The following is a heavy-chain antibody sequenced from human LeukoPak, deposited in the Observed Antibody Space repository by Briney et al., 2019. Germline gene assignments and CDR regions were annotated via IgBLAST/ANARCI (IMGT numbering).Heavy chain of an antibody. D-gene: IGHD3-10*01. Sequence: VSCKASGGTFSSYAISWVRQAPGQGLERMGGIIPIFGTANYEQKFQGRVTITGDEERSKAYMELSSLRSEDTAVYYCAREMGDREFYFDYWGQGTLVTVSS. CDR2: IIPIFGTA. V-gene: IGHV1-69*01. CDR1: GGTFSSYA. J-gene: IGHJ4*02. CDR3: AREMGDREFYFDY.